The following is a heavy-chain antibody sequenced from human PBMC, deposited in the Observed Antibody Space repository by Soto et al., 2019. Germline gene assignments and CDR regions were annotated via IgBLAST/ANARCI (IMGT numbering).Heavy chain of an antibody. CDR3: ARDPLPNWAAAGFVYWFDP. D-gene: IGHD6-13*01. V-gene: IGHV3-21*01. CDR2: ISSSSSYI. Sequence: PGGSLRLSCAASGLTFSSYSMNWVRQAPGKGLEWVSSISSSSSYIYYADSVKGRFTISRDNAKNSLYLQMNSLRAEDTAVYYCARDPLPNWAAAGFVYWFDPWGQGTLVTVSS. J-gene: IGHJ5*02. CDR1: GLTFSSYS.